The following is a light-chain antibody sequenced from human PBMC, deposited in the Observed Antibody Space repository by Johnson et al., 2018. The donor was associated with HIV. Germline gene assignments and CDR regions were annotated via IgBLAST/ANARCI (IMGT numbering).Light chain of an antibody. J-gene: IGLJ1*01. CDR2: DNN. V-gene: IGLV1-51*01. CDR1: SSNIGNNY. Sequence: QAVLTQPPSVSAAPGQTVTISCSGSSSNIGNNYVSWYQQLPGTAPKLLIYDNNKRPSVIPDRFSGSKSGTSATLGITGLQTGDEADYYCGTWDTSLSAGVFGPGTEVTVL. CDR3: GTWDTSLSAGV.